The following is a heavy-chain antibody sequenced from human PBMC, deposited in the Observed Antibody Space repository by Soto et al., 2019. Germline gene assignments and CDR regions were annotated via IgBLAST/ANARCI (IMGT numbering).Heavy chain of an antibody. J-gene: IGHJ4*02. V-gene: IGHV4-4*02. D-gene: IGHD1-26*01. Sequence: QVQLQESGPGLVKPSGTLSLTCTVSGASISSTSSGDWWSWVRQPPGRGLEWIGEIHHSGSTNYNPSLKSRVTMSVDKSKNQFSLRLSSVTAADSGVYYCAKMVGATLVDYWGQGTLVTVSS. CDR2: IHHSGST. CDR1: GASISSTSSGDW. CDR3: AKMVGATLVDY.